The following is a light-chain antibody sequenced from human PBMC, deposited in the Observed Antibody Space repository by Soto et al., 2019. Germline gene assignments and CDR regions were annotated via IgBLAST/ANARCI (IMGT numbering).Light chain of an antibody. J-gene: IGKJ1*01. V-gene: IGKV1-9*01. CDR2: AAS. CDR3: QQLITYPQT. CDR1: QVISTY. Sequence: DIQLTQSPSFLSASVGDRVTMTCRASQVISTYLAWYQQKPGKAPKLLIYAASTLQSGVPSRFSGSGSGTEFALAISSLQPEDFATYYCQQLITYPQTFGQGTKVDIK.